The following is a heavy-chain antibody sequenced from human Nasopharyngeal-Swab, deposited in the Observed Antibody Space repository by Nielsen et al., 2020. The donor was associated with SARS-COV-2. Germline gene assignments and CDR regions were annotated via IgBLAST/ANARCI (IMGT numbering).Heavy chain of an antibody. D-gene: IGHD3-10*01. V-gene: IGHV3-23*01. Sequence: GESLKISCAASGFTFSSYGMSWVRQAPGKGLEWVSAISGSGGSTYYADSVKGRFTISRDNSKNTLYLQMNSLRAEDTAVYYCAKEYGSERYYYGMDVWGQGTTVTVSS. J-gene: IGHJ6*02. CDR3: AKEYGSERYYYGMDV. CDR2: ISGSGGST. CDR1: GFTFSSYG.